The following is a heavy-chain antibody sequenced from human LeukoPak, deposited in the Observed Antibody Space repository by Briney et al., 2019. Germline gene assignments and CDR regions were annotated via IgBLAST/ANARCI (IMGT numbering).Heavy chain of an antibody. V-gene: IGHV3-30*02. CDR3: AKSKVPAAIGRLYYYYYMDV. CDR1: GFTFSSYG. CDR2: IRYDGSNK. D-gene: IGHD2-2*02. Sequence: GGSLRLSCAASGFTFSSYGMHWVRQAPGKGLEWVAFIRYDGSNKYYADSVKGRFTISRDNSKNTLYLQMNSLRAEDTAVYYCAKSKVPAAIGRLYYYYYMDVGGKGTTVTVSS. J-gene: IGHJ6*03.